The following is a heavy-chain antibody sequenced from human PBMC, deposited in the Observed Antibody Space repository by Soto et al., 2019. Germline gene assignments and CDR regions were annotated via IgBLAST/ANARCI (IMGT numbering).Heavy chain of an antibody. CDR3: AKDRSSTNCYDFDY. CDR1: GFTFSSYA. D-gene: IGHD2-2*01. V-gene: IGHV3-23*01. J-gene: IGHJ4*02. CDR2: INSRGDST. Sequence: EVQLLESGGGLVQPGGSLRLSCSASGFTFSSYAMSWVRQAPGKGLEWVSAINSRGDSTYYSDSMKGRFTITRDSSKHTLYRQMNSLRAEDTAVYYCAKDRSSTNCYDFDYWGQGTLVTVSS.